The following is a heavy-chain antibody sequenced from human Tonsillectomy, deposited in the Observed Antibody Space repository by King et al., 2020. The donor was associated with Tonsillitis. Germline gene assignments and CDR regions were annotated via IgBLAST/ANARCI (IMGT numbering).Heavy chain of an antibody. V-gene: IGHV3-53*04. CDR2: IYSGGST. D-gene: IGHD5-12*01. Sequence: DVQLVESGGGLVQPGGSLRLSCAASGFTVSSNYMSWVRRAPGKGLEWVSVIYSGGSTYYADSVKGRFTISRHNSKNTLYLQMNSLRAEDTAVYYCARARGGYDLGPFDYWGQGTLVTVSS. J-gene: IGHJ4*02. CDR1: GFTVSSNY. CDR3: ARARGGYDLGPFDY.